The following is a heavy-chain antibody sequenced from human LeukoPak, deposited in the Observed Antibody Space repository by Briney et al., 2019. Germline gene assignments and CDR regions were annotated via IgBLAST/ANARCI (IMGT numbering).Heavy chain of an antibody. V-gene: IGHV1-2*02. CDR3: ARDLRYSGFLRPGGYYYMDV. Sequence: ASVKVSCKASGYTFTGYYMHWVRQAPGQGLEWMGWINPNSGGTNYAQKFQGRVTMTRDTSISTAYMELSRLRSDDTAVYYCARDLRYSGFLRPGGYYYMDVWGKGTTVTVSS. D-gene: IGHD1-26*01. CDR2: INPNSGGT. CDR1: GYTFTGYY. J-gene: IGHJ6*03.